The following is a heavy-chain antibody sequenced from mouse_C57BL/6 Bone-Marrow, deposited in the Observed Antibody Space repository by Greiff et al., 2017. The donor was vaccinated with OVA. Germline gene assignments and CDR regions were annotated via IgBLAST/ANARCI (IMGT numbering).Heavy chain of an antibody. CDR1: GYTFSSYA. CDR3: ARDLRRTPAWFAY. V-gene: IGHV5-4*01. D-gene: IGHD2-12*01. J-gene: IGHJ3*01. CDR2: ICAGGSYT. Sequence: EVQGVESGGGLVKPGGSLKLSCAASGYTFSSYAMSWVRQTPEKRLEWVAHICAGGSYTYYTENVKGRFTISRDNAKNNLYLQMSHLKSEDTAMYYCARDLRRTPAWFAYWGQGTLVTVSA.